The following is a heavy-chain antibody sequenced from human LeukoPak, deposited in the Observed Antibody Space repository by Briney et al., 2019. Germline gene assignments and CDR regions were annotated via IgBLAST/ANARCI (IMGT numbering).Heavy chain of an antibody. V-gene: IGHV3-23*01. Sequence: GGSLRLSCAASGFTFSSYAMSWVRQAPGKGLEWVSAISGSGGNTYYADSVKGRFTISRDNSKNTLYLQMNSLRAEDTAVHYCAKGGDTYYYYYGMDVWGQGTTVTVSS. CDR3: AKGGDTYYYYYGMDV. CDR2: ISGSGGNT. J-gene: IGHJ6*02. D-gene: IGHD5-18*01. CDR1: GFTFSSYA.